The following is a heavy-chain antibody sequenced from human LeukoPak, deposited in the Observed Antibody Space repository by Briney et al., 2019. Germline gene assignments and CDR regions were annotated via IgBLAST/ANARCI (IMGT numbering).Heavy chain of an antibody. CDR2: INHSGST. Sequence: SETLSLTCAVYGGSFSGYYWSWIRQPPGKGLEWIGEINHSGSTNYNPSLKSRVTISVDTSKNQFSLKLSSVTAADTAMYYCAKQPYECRSTSCRIIDAFDIWGQGTMVTVSS. J-gene: IGHJ3*02. CDR3: AKQPYECRSTSCRIIDAFDI. D-gene: IGHD2-2*01. V-gene: IGHV4-34*01. CDR1: GGSFSGYY.